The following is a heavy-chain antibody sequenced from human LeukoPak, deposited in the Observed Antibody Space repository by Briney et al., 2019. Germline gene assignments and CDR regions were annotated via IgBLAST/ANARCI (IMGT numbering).Heavy chain of an antibody. J-gene: IGHJ3*02. V-gene: IGHV3-23*01. D-gene: IGHD3-22*01. Sequence: GGSLRLSCAASGFTFSSYGMSWVRQAPGKGLEWVSAISGSGGSTHYSDSVKGRFTISRDNSKNTLYLQMNSLRAEDTAVYYCARDYYDSSGYGIWGQGTMVTVSS. CDR3: ARDYYDSSGYGI. CDR2: ISGSGGST. CDR1: GFTFSSYG.